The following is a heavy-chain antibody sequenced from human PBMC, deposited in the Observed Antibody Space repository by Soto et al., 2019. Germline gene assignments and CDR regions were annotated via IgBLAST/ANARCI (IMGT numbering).Heavy chain of an antibody. D-gene: IGHD1-26*01. V-gene: IGHV1-69*06. CDR2: MVVDSNTA. J-gene: IGHJ4*02. CDR3: ARAIKRWEVNYYFDF. CDR1: GSTFNNFA. Sequence: QVVLLQSGAEVKEPGSSVRVPCQVSGSTFNNFAFSWVRQAPGHGPEWMGGMVVDSNTAEYSQRFQDRVTITADTSTDTLYMELGSLTFEDTAVYYCARAIKRWEVNYYFDFWGQGTLVTVSS.